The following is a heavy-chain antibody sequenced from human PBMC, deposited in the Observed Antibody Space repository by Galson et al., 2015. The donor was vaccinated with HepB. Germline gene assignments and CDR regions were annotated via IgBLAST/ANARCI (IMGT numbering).Heavy chain of an antibody. J-gene: IGHJ4*02. CDR3: AKATNYDFWSGHYN. CDR1: GFTFSAYA. V-gene: IGHV3-23*01. D-gene: IGHD3-3*01. CDR2: ISGSGDTT. Sequence: SLRLSCAASGFTFSAYAMSWVRQAPGKGLEWVSGISGSGDTTYYADSVKGRFTISRDNSKNTLYLQMNSLRADDTAVYYCAKATNYDFWSGHYNWDQGTLVSVSS.